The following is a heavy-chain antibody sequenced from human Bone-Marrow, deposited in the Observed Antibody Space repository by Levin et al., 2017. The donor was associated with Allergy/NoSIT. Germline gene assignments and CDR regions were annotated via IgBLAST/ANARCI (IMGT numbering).Heavy chain of an antibody. CDR1: GFTFDDYA. J-gene: IGHJ6*02. D-gene: IGHD3-22*01. CDR2: ISWNSGSI. V-gene: IGHV3-9*01. CDR3: AKGWLSHHYYYYGMDV. Sequence: PGGSLRLSCAASGFTFDDYAMHWVRQAPGKGLEWVSGISWNSGSIGYADSVKGRFTISRDNAKNSLYLQMNSLRAEDTALYYCAKGWLSHHYYYYGMDVWGQGTTVTVSS.